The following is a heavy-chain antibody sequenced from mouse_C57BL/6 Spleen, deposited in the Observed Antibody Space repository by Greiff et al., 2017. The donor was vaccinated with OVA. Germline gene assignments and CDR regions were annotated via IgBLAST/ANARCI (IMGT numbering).Heavy chain of an antibody. Sequence: EVKLVESGEGLVKPGGSLKLSCAASGFTFSSYAMSWVRQTPEKRLEWVAYISSGGDYIYYSDTVKGRFTISRDNARNTLYLQMSSLKSEDTAMYYCTRDRAGRGYFDVWGTGTTVTVSS. CDR1: GFTFSSYA. CDR3: TRDRAGRGYFDV. V-gene: IGHV5-9-1*02. J-gene: IGHJ1*03. CDR2: ISSGGDYI. D-gene: IGHD3-1*01.